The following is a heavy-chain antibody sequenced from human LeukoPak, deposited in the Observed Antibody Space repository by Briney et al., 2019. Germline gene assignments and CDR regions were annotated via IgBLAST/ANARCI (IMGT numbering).Heavy chain of an antibody. CDR1: GGSFSGYY. J-gene: IGHJ4*02. Sequence: SETLSLTCAVYGGSFSGYYWSWIRQPPGKGLEWIGEINHSGSTNYNPSLKSRVTISVDASKNQFSLKLSSVTAADTAVYYCARGDDFWSGYPNYWGQGTLVTVSS. CDR3: ARGDDFWSGYPNY. V-gene: IGHV4-34*01. CDR2: INHSGST. D-gene: IGHD3-3*01.